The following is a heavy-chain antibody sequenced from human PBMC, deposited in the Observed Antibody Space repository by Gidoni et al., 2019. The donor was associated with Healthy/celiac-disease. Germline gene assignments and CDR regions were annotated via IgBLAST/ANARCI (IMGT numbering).Heavy chain of an antibody. Sequence: QVQLQQWAAGLLNPSSPLSLTCAVYGGSFRGYYWTWIRQPPGKGLEWIGEINHSGSTNYNPSLKSRVTISVDTSKNQFSLKLSSVTAADTAVYYCARRDFWSGYYGASFDYWGQGTLVTVSS. J-gene: IGHJ4*02. CDR1: GGSFRGYY. D-gene: IGHD3-3*01. V-gene: IGHV4-34*01. CDR2: INHSGST. CDR3: ARRDFWSGYYGASFDY.